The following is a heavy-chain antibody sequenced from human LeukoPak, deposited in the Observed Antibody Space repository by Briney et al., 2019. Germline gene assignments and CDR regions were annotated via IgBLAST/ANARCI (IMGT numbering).Heavy chain of an antibody. D-gene: IGHD6-13*01. CDR1: GGTFSSYA. CDR3: AGVGDSSSARY. J-gene: IGHJ4*02. CDR2: IIPIFGTA. Sequence: SVTVSCKASGGTFSSYAISWVRQAPGQGLEWMGGIIPIFGTANYAQKFQGRVTITADKSTSTAYMELSSLRSEDTAVYYCAGVGDSSSARYWGQGTLVTVSS. V-gene: IGHV1-69*06.